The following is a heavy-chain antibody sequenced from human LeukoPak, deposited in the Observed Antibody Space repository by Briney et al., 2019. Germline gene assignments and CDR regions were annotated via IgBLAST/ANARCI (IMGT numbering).Heavy chain of an antibody. D-gene: IGHD3-16*01. V-gene: IGHV3-64*01. CDR3: ARVGLAKVGYFFDY. CDR1: AFTFSSYA. Sequence: AGGSLRLSCAASAFTFSSYAMHWVRQAPGKGLEYVSAISSNGGSTYYAHSVKGRFTISRDNSKNTLYLQMGSLRAEDMAVYYCARVGLAKVGYFFDYWGQGTLVTVSS. J-gene: IGHJ4*02. CDR2: ISSNGGST.